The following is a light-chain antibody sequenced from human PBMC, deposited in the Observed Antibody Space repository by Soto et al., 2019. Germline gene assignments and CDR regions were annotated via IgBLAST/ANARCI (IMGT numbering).Light chain of an antibody. Sequence: QSALSQPPSVSATPGQRVTISCSGSRSNIGNNYVSWYQQLPGTAPKLLIYDNNKRPSGIPNRFSGSKSGTTATLGISGPQTGDEAEYYCGTWDSSLNTVVFGAGTKLTVL. V-gene: IGLV1-51*01. CDR2: DNN. CDR1: RSNIGNNY. CDR3: GTWDSSLNTVV. J-gene: IGLJ2*01.